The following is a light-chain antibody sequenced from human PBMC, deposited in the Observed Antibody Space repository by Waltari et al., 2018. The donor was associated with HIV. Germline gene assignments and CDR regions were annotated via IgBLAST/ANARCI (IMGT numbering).Light chain of an antibody. Sequence: SYFLTQPPSVSVAPGQTARITCGGNNIGSRSVHWYQQKPGQAPVMVVFDDTHRPSGIPGRFSGSNSGNTATLTITRVEAGDEADYFCQVWDTRSDHPVVFGGGTNLTVL. J-gene: IGLJ2*01. CDR3: QVWDTRSDHPVV. CDR1: NIGSRS. V-gene: IGLV3-21*02. CDR2: DDT.